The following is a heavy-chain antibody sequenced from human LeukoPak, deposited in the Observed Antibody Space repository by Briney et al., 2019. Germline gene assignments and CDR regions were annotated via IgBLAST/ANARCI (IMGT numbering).Heavy chain of an antibody. D-gene: IGHD6-19*01. CDR2: IDSKGDYP. CDR3: ARPSSSGWYAPFF. Sequence: GGSLRLSCAASGFTFSTYAMHWVRQAPGKGLEYVAAIDSKGDYPHYANSVKGGFTISRENSKNTLYLEMGSLRAEDMAVYYCARPSSSGWYAPFFWGQGTLVTVSS. V-gene: IGHV3-64*01. J-gene: IGHJ4*02. CDR1: GFTFSTYA.